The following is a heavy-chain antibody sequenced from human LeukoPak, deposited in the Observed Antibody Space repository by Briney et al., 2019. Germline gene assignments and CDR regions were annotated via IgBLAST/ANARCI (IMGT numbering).Heavy chain of an antibody. J-gene: IGHJ4*02. D-gene: IGHD3-10*01. V-gene: IGHV3-53*01. Sequence: PGGSLRLSCAASGFSFEDYAMHWVRQAPGKGLEWVSVIYPGGSTYYADSVKGRFTISRDNSKNTVYLQMNSLRAEDTAVYYCARGEGAELGYWGQGTVVTVSS. CDR1: GFSFEDYA. CDR3: ARGEGAELGY. CDR2: IYPGGST.